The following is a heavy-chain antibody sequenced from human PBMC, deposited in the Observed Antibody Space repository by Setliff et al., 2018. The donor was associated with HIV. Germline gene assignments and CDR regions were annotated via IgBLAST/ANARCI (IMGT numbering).Heavy chain of an antibody. V-gene: IGHV4-59*01. D-gene: IGHD3-3*01. CDR1: GGSISSYY. Sequence: PSETLSLTCTVSGGSISSYYWSWIRQPPGKGLEWIGYIYYSGSTNYNPSLKSRVTISVDTSKNQFSLKLSSVTAADTAVYYCARVISSWSANYIDYWGQGTLVTVSS. J-gene: IGHJ4*02. CDR2: IYYSGST. CDR3: ARVISSWSANYIDY.